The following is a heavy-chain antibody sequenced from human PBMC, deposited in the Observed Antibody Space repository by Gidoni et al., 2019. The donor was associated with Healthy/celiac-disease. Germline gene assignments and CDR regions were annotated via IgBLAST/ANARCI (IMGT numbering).Heavy chain of an antibody. CDR1: GGSISSSSYY. J-gene: IGHJ5*02. D-gene: IGHD4-4*01. Sequence: QLQLQESGPGLEKPSETLSLTCTVSGGSISSSSYYWGWIRQPPGKGLEWIGSIYYSGRTYYNPSLKSRVTISVDTSKNQFSLKLSSVTAADTAVYYCARDLYDYSNPNWFDPWGQGTLVTVSS. CDR2: IYYSGRT. CDR3: ARDLYDYSNPNWFDP. V-gene: IGHV4-39*07.